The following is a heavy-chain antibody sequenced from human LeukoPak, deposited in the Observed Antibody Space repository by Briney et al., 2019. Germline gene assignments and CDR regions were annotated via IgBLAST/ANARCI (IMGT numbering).Heavy chain of an antibody. CDR2: ISTSSSTI. CDR1: GFTFTTYN. D-gene: IGHD2-2*01. CDR3: ARDPCSSTSCYVGWFDP. J-gene: IGHJ5*02. V-gene: IGHV3-48*01. Sequence: PGGSLRLSCAASGFTFTTYNMNWVRQAPGKGLEWVSYISTSSSTIYYADSVKGRFTIPRDNAKNSLYLQMNSLRAEDTAVYYCARDPCSSTSCYVGWFDPWGQGTLVTVSS.